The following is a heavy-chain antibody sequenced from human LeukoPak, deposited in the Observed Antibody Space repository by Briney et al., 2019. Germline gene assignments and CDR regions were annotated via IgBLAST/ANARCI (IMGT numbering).Heavy chain of an antibody. CDR3: ARDQEGFDY. CDR1: GYTFTRYG. CDR2: VSGYNHNT. V-gene: IGHV1-18*01. J-gene: IGHJ4*02. Sequence: ASVKVSCKASGYTFTRYGVSWMRQAPGQGLEWVGWVSGYNHNTNYAHKLQGRVTVTRDTSTSTVHMELSGLRSEDTAVYYCARDQEGFDYWGQGTLVTVSS.